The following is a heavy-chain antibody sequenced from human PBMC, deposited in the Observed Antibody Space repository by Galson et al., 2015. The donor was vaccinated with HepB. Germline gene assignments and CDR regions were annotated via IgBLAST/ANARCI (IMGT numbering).Heavy chain of an antibody. CDR1: GYTFTSYD. J-gene: IGHJ6*02. Sequence: SVKVSCKASGYTFTSYDINWVRQATGQGLEWMGGRNPNSGNTGYAQKFQGRVTMTRNTSISTAYMELSSLRSEDTAVYYCARGFRWIQLWEENYGMDVWGQGTTVTVSS. CDR2: RNPNSGNT. D-gene: IGHD5-18*01. CDR3: ARGFRWIQLWEENYGMDV. V-gene: IGHV1-8*01.